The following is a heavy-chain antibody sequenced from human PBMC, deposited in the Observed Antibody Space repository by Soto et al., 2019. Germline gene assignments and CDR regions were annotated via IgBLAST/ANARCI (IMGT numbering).Heavy chain of an antibody. Sequence: ASVKVSCKASGYTFTGYYMHWVLEAPGKGLEWMGWINPNSGGTNYAQKFQGRVTMTRDTSISTAYMELSRLRSDDTAVYYCARAHVDIVATIPDYWGQGTLVTVSS. CDR3: ARAHVDIVATIPDY. J-gene: IGHJ4*02. CDR1: GYTFTGYY. D-gene: IGHD5-12*01. CDR2: INPNSGGT. V-gene: IGHV1-2*02.